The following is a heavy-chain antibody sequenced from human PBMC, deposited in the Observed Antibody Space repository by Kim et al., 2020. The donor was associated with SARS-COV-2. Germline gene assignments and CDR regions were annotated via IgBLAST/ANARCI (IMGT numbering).Heavy chain of an antibody. CDR2: INTNTGNP. CDR3: ARVPPTSGWYGGPDGMDV. Sequence: ASVKVSCKASGYTFTSYAMNWVRQAPGQGLDWMGWINTNTGNPTYAQGFTGRFVFSLDTSVSTAYLQISSLKAEDTAVYYCARVPPTSGWYGGPDGMDVWGQGTTVTVSS. CDR1: GYTFTSYA. J-gene: IGHJ6*02. V-gene: IGHV7-4-1*02. D-gene: IGHD6-19*01.